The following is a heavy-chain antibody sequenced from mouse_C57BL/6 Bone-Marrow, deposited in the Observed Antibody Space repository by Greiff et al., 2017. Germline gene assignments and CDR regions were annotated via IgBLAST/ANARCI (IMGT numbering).Heavy chain of an antibody. D-gene: IGHD2-1*01. Sequence: QVQLQQSGAELVRPGTSVKVSCKASGYAFTNYLIEWVKQRPGQGLEWIGVINPGSGGTNYTEKFKGKATLTADKSSSTAYMQLSSLTSEDSAVYFCASGGYYGNRFDYWGQGTTLTVSS. CDR2: INPGSGGT. J-gene: IGHJ2*01. V-gene: IGHV1-54*01. CDR3: ASGGYYGNRFDY. CDR1: GYAFTNYL.